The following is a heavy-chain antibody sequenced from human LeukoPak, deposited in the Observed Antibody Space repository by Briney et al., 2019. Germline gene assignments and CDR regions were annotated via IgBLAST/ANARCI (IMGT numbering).Heavy chain of an antibody. V-gene: IGHV3-21*01. CDR3: ARDEYSSSSLDY. D-gene: IGHD6-6*01. J-gene: IGHJ4*02. Sequence: GRSLRLSCAASGFTFSSYSMNWVRQAPGKGLEWVSSISSSSSYIYYADSVKGRFTISRDNAKNSLYLQMNSLRAEDTAVYYCARDEYSSSSLDYWGQGTLVTVSS. CDR1: GFTFSSYS. CDR2: ISSSSSYI.